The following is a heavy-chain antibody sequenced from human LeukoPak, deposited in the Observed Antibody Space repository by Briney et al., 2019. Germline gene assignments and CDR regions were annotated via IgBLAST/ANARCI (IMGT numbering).Heavy chain of an antibody. J-gene: IGHJ5*02. Sequence: GGSLRLSCAVSGFTFTDYAMNWVRQAPGKGLAGVLAVSGSGERTYYAESVKGRSTISRDKSKNTVYLQVNSLRAEDTAVYYCAKGTSGTAPAAGWFDPWGQGTLVTVSS. CDR3: AKGTSGTAPAAGWFDP. CDR2: VSGSGERT. D-gene: IGHD6-13*01. V-gene: IGHV3-23*01. CDR1: GFTFTDYA.